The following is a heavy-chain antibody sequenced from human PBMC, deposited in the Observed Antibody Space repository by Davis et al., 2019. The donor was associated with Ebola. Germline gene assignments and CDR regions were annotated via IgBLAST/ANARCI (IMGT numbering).Heavy chain of an antibody. V-gene: IGHV3-9*01. D-gene: IGHD3-16*01. CDR3: ARDPRGGADGMDV. CDR2: ISWNSGSI. J-gene: IGHJ6*02. Sequence: SLKISCAASGFTFDDYAMHWVRQAPGEGLEWVSGISWNSGSIGYADSVKGRFTISRDNAKNSLYLQMNSLRAEDTAVYYCARDPRGGADGMDVWGQGATVTVSS. CDR1: GFTFDDYA.